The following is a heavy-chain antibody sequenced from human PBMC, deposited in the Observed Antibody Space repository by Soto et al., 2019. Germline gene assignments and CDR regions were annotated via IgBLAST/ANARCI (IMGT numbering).Heavy chain of an antibody. Sequence: PGESLKISCKGSGFLFATYWIGWVRQMPGKGLEWMGIIYPGDSETRYSPSFQGQVTISADKSISTAYLQWSSLKASDTAMYYCARPRVLGADWGALDIWGQGTIVTVSS. V-gene: IGHV5-51*01. CDR1: GFLFATYW. D-gene: IGHD3-9*01. CDR3: ARPRVLGADWGALDI. CDR2: IYPGDSET. J-gene: IGHJ3*02.